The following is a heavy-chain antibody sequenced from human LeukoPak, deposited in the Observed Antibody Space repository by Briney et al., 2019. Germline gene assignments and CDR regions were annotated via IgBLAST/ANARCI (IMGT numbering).Heavy chain of an antibody. D-gene: IGHD5-18*01. CDR3: AKGRIGYSYGYSDY. CDR2: ISGSGGST. J-gene: IGHJ4*02. CDR1: GFTFSSYA. Sequence: GGSLRLSCVASGFTFSSYAMSWVRQAPGKGLEWVSTISGSGGSTYYADSVKGRFTISRDNSKNTLYLQMNSLRAEDTAVYYCAKGRIGYSYGYSDYWGQGTLVTVSS. V-gene: IGHV3-23*01.